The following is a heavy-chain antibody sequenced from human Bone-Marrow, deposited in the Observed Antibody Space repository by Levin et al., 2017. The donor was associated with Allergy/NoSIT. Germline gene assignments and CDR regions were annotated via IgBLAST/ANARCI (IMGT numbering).Heavy chain of an antibody. Sequence: KPSGPTLVKPTQTLTLTCTFSGFSLSTTGVGVGWIRQPPGKALEWLTFINWKDEERYSPSLRRRLTITKDTSKNQVALTMTNMGPADTGTYFCAYRAEGMALGIWGQGTMVTVSS. J-gene: IGHJ3*02. CDR1: GFSLSTTGVG. CDR2: INWKDEE. D-gene: IGHD1-14*01. CDR3: AYRAEGMALGI. V-gene: IGHV2-5*01.